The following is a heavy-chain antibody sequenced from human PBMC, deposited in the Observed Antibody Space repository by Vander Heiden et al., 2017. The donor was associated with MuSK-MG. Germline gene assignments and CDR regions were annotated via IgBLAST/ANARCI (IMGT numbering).Heavy chain of an antibody. CDR2: INPSGGST. J-gene: IGHJ6*03. Sequence: QVQLVQSGAEVKKPGASVKVSCKAYGYTFTIYYMHWVRQAPGQGLEWMGIINPSGGSTSYAQKFQGRVTMTRDTSTSTVYMELSSLRSEDTAVYYCARDLAGLGVYYYMDVWGKGTTVTVSS. CDR3: ARDLAGLGVYYYMDV. CDR1: GYTFTIYY. D-gene: IGHD7-27*01. V-gene: IGHV1-46*01.